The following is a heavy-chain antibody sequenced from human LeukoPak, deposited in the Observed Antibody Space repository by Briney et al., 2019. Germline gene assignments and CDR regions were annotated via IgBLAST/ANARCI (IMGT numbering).Heavy chain of an antibody. CDR3: ARAGGYGDPPGY. D-gene: IGHD4-17*01. Sequence: RRSLRLPRAASGFTFSSYSMNWVRQAPGRGLEWVSSISSSSSYIYYADSVKGRFTISRDNAKNSLYLQMNSLRAEDTAVYYCARAGGYGDPPGYWGQGTLVTVSS. CDR1: GFTFSSYS. V-gene: IGHV3-21*01. CDR2: ISSSSSYI. J-gene: IGHJ4*02.